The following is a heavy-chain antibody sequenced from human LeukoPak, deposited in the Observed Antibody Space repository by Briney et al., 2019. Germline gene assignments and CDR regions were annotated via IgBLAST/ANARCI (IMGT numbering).Heavy chain of an antibody. CDR2: VSGYNGNT. J-gene: IGHJ4*02. D-gene: IGHD1-26*01. Sequence: ASVTVSCKASGYTFINYGITWVRQAPGQGLEWMGWVSGYNGNTNYAQKFQGRVTMTTDRSTTTAYMELRNLTSDDTAVYYCARGGIVGAFIDYWGQGTLVIVSS. CDR3: ARGGIVGAFIDY. V-gene: IGHV1-18*01. CDR1: GYTFINYG.